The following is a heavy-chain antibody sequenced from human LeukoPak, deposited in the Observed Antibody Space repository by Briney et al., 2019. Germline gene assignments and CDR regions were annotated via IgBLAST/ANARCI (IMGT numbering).Heavy chain of an antibody. CDR2: INPNSGGT. CDR1: GGTFSSYA. D-gene: IGHD3-10*01. CDR3: ARVGLLWFGDGPLPSYYYYYYMDV. J-gene: IGHJ6*03. Sequence: ASVKVSCKASGGTFSSYAISWVRQAPGQGLEWMGWINPNSGGTNYAQKFQGRVTMTRDTSISTAYMELSRLRSDDTAVYYCARVGLLWFGDGPLPSYYYYYYMDVWGKGTTVTVSS. V-gene: IGHV1-2*02.